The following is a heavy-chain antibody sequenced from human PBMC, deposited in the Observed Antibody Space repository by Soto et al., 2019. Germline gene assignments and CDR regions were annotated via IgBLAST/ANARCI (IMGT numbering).Heavy chain of an antibody. CDR1: GLNFDDSA. CDR2: ISWNSGTI. D-gene: IGHD3-3*01. J-gene: IGHJ4*02. V-gene: IGHV3-9*01. Sequence: PGGSLRLSCAASGLNFDDSAMHSVRQAPGKGLEWVSGISWNSGTIGYADSVKGRFTISRDNAKNSLYLQMNSLRREDTALYYCAKDRGFLDGVDYWGQGTLVTVSS. CDR3: AKDRGFLDGVDY.